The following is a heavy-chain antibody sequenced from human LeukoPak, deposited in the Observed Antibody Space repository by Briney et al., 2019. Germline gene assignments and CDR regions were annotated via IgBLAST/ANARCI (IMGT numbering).Heavy chain of an antibody. CDR1: GFTVSSTY. CDR2: FYSGDTT. CDR3: ARRLLTGYYEF. D-gene: IGHD3-9*01. V-gene: IGHV3-66*01. Sequence: GGSLRLSRAASGFTVSSTYMSWVRQAPGKGLEWVSVFYSGDTTYYANSVKGRFTISRDNSKNMLYLQMNSLRAEDTAVYYCARRLLTGYYEFWGQGTLVTVSS. J-gene: IGHJ4*02.